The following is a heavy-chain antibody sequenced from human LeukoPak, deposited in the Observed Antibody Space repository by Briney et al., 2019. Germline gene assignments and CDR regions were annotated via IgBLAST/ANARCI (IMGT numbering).Heavy chain of an antibody. Sequence: GGSLRLSCAASGFTFSSYAMSWVRQAPGKGLEWVSAISGSGGSTYYADSVKGRFTISRDNAKNTLYLQMNSLRAEDTAVYYCARAEILYDFWSGYYTGGAFDIWGQGTMVTVSS. V-gene: IGHV3-23*01. J-gene: IGHJ3*02. CDR3: ARAEILYDFWSGYYTGGAFDI. CDR1: GFTFSSYA. CDR2: ISGSGGST. D-gene: IGHD3-3*01.